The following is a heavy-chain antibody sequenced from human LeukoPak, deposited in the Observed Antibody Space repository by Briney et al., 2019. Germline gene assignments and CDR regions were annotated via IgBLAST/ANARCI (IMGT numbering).Heavy chain of an antibody. CDR1: GGSIIYY. CDR3: ARDPFIAVAGTLIGYYGMDV. V-gene: IGHV4-4*07. J-gene: IGHJ6*02. CDR2: IYTSGST. D-gene: IGHD6-19*01. Sequence: SETLSLTCTVSGGSIIYYWSWIRQPAGKGLEWIGRIYTSGSTNYNPSLKSRVTMSVDTSKNQLSLKLSSVTAADTAVYYCARDPFIAVAGTLIGYYGMDVWGQGTTVTVSS.